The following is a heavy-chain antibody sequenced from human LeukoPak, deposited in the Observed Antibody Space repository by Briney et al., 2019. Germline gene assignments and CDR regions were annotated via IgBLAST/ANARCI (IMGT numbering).Heavy chain of an antibody. Sequence: GGSLRLSCAASGFTFSSSGMHWVRQAPGKGLEWVAFVRYDGSNKYYADSVKGRFTISRDNSKNTLYLQMNSLRAEDTAMYYCAKDFVSYDSGSYFDYWGQGTLVTVSS. CDR1: GFTFSSSG. J-gene: IGHJ4*02. V-gene: IGHV3-30*02. D-gene: IGHD3-10*01. CDR2: VRYDGSNK. CDR3: AKDFVSYDSGSYFDY.